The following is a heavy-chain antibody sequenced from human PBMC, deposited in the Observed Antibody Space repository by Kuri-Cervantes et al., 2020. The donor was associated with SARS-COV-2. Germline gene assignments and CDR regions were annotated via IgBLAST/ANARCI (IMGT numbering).Heavy chain of an antibody. CDR3: ARDWAYSSGWYGVWFDP. V-gene: IGHV4-34*01. J-gene: IGHJ5*02. Sequence: SQTLSLTCAVYGGSFSAYYWIWIRQPPGKGLEWIGEINHSGSNNYNPSLKSRVTISVDTSKHQLSLKLSPVTAADTAVYYCARDWAYSSGWYGVWFDPWGQGTLVTVSS. CDR1: GGSFSAYY. CDR2: INHSGSN. D-gene: IGHD6-19*01.